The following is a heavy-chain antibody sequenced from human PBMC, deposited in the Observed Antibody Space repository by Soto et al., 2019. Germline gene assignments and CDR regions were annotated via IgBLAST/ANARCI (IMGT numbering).Heavy chain of an antibody. J-gene: IGHJ6*02. CDR2: IFSNDEK. CDR3: ARTSGYSSGWRTEADARYGMDV. D-gene: IGHD6-19*01. V-gene: IGHV2-26*01. Sequence: GSGPTLVNPTETLTLTCTVSGFSLSNASMGVSWIRQPPGKALEWLAHIFSNDEKSYSTSLKSRLTISKDTSKSQVVPTMTNMDPVDTSTYYCARTSGYSSGWRTEADARYGMDVWGQGTTVTVSS. CDR1: GFSLSNASMG.